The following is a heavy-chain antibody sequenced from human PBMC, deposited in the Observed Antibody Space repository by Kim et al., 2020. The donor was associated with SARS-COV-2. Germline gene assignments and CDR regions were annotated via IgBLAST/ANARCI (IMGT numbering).Heavy chain of an antibody. CDR3: ARGGRYSSSWYNPY. J-gene: IGHJ4*02. V-gene: IGHV3-11*06. D-gene: IGHD6-13*01. CDR2: ITSSSSFT. Sequence: GGSLRLSCAASGFTFSDYYMSWIRQAPGKGLEYISYITSSSSFTNYADSVKGRFTISRDNGENSLYLQMNSLRAEDTAVYYCARGGRYSSSWYNPYWGQGTLVTVSS. CDR1: GFTFSDYY.